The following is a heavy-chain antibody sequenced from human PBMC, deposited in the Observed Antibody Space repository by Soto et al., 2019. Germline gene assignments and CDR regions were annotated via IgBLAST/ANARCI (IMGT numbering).Heavy chain of an antibody. CDR3: ARSLTRSGY. V-gene: IGHV3-21*01. CDR1: GFTFSSYS. CDR2: ISSSSSYI. Sequence: GGSLRLTCAASGFTFSSYSMNWVRQAPGKGLEWVSSISSSSSYIYYADSVKGRFIISRDNAKNSLYLQMNSLRAEDTAVYYCARSLTRSGYWGQGTLVTVSS. D-gene: IGHD1-1*01. J-gene: IGHJ4*02.